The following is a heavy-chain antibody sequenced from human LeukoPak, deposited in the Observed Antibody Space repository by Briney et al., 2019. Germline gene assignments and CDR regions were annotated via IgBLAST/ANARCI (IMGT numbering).Heavy chain of an antibody. V-gene: IGHV1-46*01. D-gene: IGHD6-19*01. CDR3: ARGRYSSDFFDY. CDR2: INPSGVST. CDR1: GYSFTNYH. J-gene: IGHJ4*02. Sequence: GASVKVSCKASGYSFTNYHMHWVRQAPGQGLEWMGVINPSGVSTSHAQKFQGRVTMTSDTSTNTVYMELSSLRSEDTAVYSCARGRYSSDFFDYWGQGTLVTASA.